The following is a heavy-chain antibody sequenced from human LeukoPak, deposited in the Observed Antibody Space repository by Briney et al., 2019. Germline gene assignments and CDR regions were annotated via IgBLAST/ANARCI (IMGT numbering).Heavy chain of an antibody. D-gene: IGHD6-6*01. CDR2: IRYDGSNK. CDR1: GFTFSSYW. V-gene: IGHV3-30*02. J-gene: IGHJ4*02. CDR3: AKGERYIAARAYYFDY. Sequence: GGSLRLSCAASGFTFSSYWMNWVRQAPGKGLEWVAFIRYDGSNKYYADSVKGRFTISRDNSKNTLYLQMNSLRAEDTAVYYCAKGERYIAARAYYFDYWGQGTLVTVSS.